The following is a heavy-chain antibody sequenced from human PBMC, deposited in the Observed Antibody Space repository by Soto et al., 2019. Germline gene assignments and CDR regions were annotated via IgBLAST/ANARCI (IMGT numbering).Heavy chain of an antibody. J-gene: IGHJ6*02. CDR2: TNPNSGNT. CDR1: GYTFTSYD. D-gene: IGHD2-15*01. Sequence: QVQLVQSGAEVKKPGASVKVSCKASGYTFTSYDINWVRQATGQGLEWMGWTNPNSGNTGYAQKFQGRVTMTRNTSISPAYMELSSLRSEDTAVYYCARDIVVVVAETFYYYYGMYVWGQGTTVTVSS. CDR3: ARDIVVVVAETFYYYYGMYV. V-gene: IGHV1-8*01.